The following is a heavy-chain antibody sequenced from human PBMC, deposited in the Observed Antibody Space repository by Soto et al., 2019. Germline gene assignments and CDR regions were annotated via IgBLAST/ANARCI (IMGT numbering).Heavy chain of an antibody. CDR3: ARGDIVVVPAAINYYYYYGMDV. CDR2: IWYDGSNK. D-gene: IGHD2-2*02. CDR1: GFTFSSYG. J-gene: IGHJ6*02. Sequence: QVQLVESGGGVVQPGRSLRLSCAASGFTFSSYGMHWVRQAPGKGLEWVAVIWYDGSNKYYADSVKGRFTISRDNSKNPLYLQMNSLRAEDTAVYYCARGDIVVVPAAINYYYYYGMDVWGQGTTVTVSS. V-gene: IGHV3-33*01.